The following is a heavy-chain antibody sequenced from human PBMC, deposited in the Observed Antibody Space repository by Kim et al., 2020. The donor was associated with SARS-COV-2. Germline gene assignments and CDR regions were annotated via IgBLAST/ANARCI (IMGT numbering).Heavy chain of an antibody. CDR2: INYSGNT. CDR3: ARALPPNSGWDYAP. J-gene: IGHJ5*02. CDR1: GGSINDYY. Sequence: SETLSLTCTVSGGSINDYYWSWIRQPPGKGLEWIGYINYSGNTNYNPSLKSRVTMSVDTSKNQFSLKLSSVTAADTAMYYCARALPPNSGWDYAPWGQGTLVTVSS. D-gene: IGHD6-25*01. V-gene: IGHV4-59*01.